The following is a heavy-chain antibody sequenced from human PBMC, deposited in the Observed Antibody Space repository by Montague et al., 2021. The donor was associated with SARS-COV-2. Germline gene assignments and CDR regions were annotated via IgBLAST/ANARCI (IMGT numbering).Heavy chain of an antibody. CDR2: IYASGST. V-gene: IGHV4-4*08. CDR3: ARDGGNWYYFDY. J-gene: IGHJ4*02. D-gene: IGHD3-16*01. CDR1: GVSITSYY. Sequence: SETLSLTCSISGVSITSYYWSWVRQPPGKGLEWIGQIYASGSTNYSPSLKSRVRLSIDNSKNQFSLKLESLTAADTAVYYCARDGGNWYYFDYWGQGALVTVSS.